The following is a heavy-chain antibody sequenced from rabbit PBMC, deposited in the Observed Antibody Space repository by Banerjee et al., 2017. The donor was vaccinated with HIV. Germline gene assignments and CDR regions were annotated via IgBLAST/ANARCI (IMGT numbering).Heavy chain of an antibody. J-gene: IGHJ4*01. D-gene: IGHD1-1*01. CDR3: VNSRGYSDKFTL. CDR1: GFAFSSSYW. V-gene: IGHV1S45*01. CDR2: IYAGSSDIN. Sequence: QEQLEESGGDLVQPEGSLTLTCTASGFAFSSSYWICWVRQAPGKGLEWIGCIYAGSSDINYYASWAKGRFTISKTSSTTVTLQMTSLTGADTATYFCVNSRGYSDKFTLWGPGTLVTVS.